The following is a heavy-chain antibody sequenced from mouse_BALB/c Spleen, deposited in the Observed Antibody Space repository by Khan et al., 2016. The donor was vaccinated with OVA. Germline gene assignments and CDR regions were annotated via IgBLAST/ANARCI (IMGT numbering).Heavy chain of an antibody. CDR3: ASHLTGSFAY. D-gene: IGHD4-1*01. CDR1: GFTFSSYS. CDR2: ISSGGDYT. V-gene: IGHV5-6*01. J-gene: IGHJ3*01. Sequence: EVELVESGGDLVKPGGSLKLSCAASGFTFSSYSMSWVRQTPDKRLEWVATISSGGDYTYYPDSVKGRFTISRDNAKNTLYLQMSSLKSEDTAMYYCASHLTGSFAYGGQGSLDTVSA.